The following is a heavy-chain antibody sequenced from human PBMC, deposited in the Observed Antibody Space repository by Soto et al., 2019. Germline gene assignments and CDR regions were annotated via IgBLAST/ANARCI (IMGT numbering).Heavy chain of an antibody. Sequence: QVQLVQSGAEVKKPGASVKVSCKASGYTFTSYAMHWVRQAPGQRLEWMGWINADNGNTKYSQKFQGRVTITRDTSASTAYMELSSLRSEDTAVYYCASVGRYYDSSGYYYGAFDYWGQGTLVTVSS. J-gene: IGHJ4*02. D-gene: IGHD3-22*01. CDR1: GYTFTSYA. CDR3: ASVGRYYDSSGYYYGAFDY. CDR2: INADNGNT. V-gene: IGHV1-3*01.